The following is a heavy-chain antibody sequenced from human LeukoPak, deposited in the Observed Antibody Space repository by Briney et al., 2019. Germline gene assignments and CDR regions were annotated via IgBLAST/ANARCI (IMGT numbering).Heavy chain of an antibody. Sequence: SETLSLTCTVSGDSISTSSYYWGWIRQPPGKGPGWIGGVFYSGNTYYEPSLKSRVTISVATSTNQFSLNLRSVSAADTAVYYCARDPSRSCAGGNCFSSWGQGTLVIVSS. CDR1: GDSISTSSYY. J-gene: IGHJ5*02. D-gene: IGHD2-15*01. V-gene: IGHV4-39*07. CDR3: ARDPSRSCAGGNCFSS. CDR2: VFYSGNT.